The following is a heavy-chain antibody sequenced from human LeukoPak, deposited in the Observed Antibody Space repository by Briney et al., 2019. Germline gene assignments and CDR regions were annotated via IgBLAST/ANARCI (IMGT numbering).Heavy chain of an antibody. Sequence: ASVKVSCKASGYTFTSYGISWVRQAPGQGLEWMGWISAYNGNTNYAQKLQGRVTMTTDTSTNTAYMELRSLRSDDTAVYYCARDRAQETLGVFFWHFWGQGTLVTVSS. D-gene: IGHD1-26*01. J-gene: IGHJ4*02. CDR2: ISAYNGNT. CDR3: ARDRAQETLGVFFWHF. V-gene: IGHV1-18*01. CDR1: GYTFTSYG.